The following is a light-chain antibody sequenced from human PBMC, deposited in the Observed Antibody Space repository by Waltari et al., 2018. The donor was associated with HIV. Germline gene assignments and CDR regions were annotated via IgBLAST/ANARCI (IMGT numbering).Light chain of an antibody. J-gene: IGLJ3*02. V-gene: IGLV1-47*01. Sequence: QSVLTQPPSASGAPGQRVPISFSGTSANIGNPVYWYQQLPGTAPKVLIYRDNQRPSGVPDRFSGSRSGTSASLDVSGLRSEDEANYICAAWDDILSGWVFGGGTKLTVL. CDR2: RDN. CDR1: SANIGNP. CDR3: AAWDDILSGWV.